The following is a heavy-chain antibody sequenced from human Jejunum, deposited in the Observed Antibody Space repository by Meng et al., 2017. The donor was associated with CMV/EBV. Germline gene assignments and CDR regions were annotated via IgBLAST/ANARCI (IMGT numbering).Heavy chain of an antibody. V-gene: IGHV4-4*07. J-gene: IGHJ4*02. D-gene: IGHD1-26*01. CDR3: ARGTGASTREGFDY. CDR1: GGSSNNYY. Sequence: VMMSKTGPVLRDLSAPVVLTCTVAGGSSNNYYVGWIRQSAGKRLEWIGRFYSSDTYNYHPSLNSRVTMSLDTSKTQFSLNLRSVTATDTAIYYCARGTGASTREGFDYWGLGTLVTVSS. CDR2: FYSSDTY.